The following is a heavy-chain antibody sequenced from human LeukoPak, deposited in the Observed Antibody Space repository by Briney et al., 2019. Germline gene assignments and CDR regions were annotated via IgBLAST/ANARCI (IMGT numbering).Heavy chain of an antibody. CDR3: ARDKDYGDYDRFDY. D-gene: IGHD4-17*01. J-gene: IGHJ4*02. Sequence: SETLSLTCTVSGVSVGSGDYFWSWIRQPPGKGLEWIGYIYFSGSTDSNPSLESRVTVSIDTSKNQFSLKLSSVTAADTAVYYCARDKDYGDYDRFDYWGQGTLVTVSS. CDR2: IYFSGST. CDR1: GVSVGSGDYF. V-gene: IGHV4-30-4*08.